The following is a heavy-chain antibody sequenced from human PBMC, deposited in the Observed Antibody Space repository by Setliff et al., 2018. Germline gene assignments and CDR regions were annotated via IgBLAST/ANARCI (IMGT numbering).Heavy chain of an antibody. CDR3: ARVRNTQNGFFDY. J-gene: IGHJ4*02. CDR2: INHSGST. V-gene: IGHV4-4*02. CDR1: GGSISSSNW. D-gene: IGHD1-1*01. Sequence: SETLSLTCAVSGGSISSSNWWIWIRQPPGKGLEWIGGINHSGSTNYNPSLNSRLTISVDTSKNQFSLRLTSVTAADTAIYYCARVRNTQNGFFDYWSQGTLVTVSS.